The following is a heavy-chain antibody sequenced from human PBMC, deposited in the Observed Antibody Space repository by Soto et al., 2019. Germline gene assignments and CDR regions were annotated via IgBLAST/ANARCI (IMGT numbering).Heavy chain of an antibody. CDR2: ISAHNGNT. CDR1: GYTFTSYG. V-gene: IGHV1-18*01. CDR3: ARGGYGDY. D-gene: IGHD1-1*01. Sequence: QVHLVQSGAEVKKPGASVKVSCKASGYTFTSYGITWVRQAPGQGLEWMGWISAHNGNTDYAQKLQGRVIGTRDTATSTAYMELGSLRADDTAEYYCARGGYGDYWGQGALVTVSS. J-gene: IGHJ4*02.